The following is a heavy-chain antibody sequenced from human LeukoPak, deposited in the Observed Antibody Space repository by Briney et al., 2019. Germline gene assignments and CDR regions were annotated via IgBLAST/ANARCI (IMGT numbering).Heavy chain of an antibody. CDR2: IYYSGST. D-gene: IGHD3-3*01. J-gene: IGHJ3*02. CDR3: ASIGYYDFWSASLGAFDI. Sequence: PSETLSLTCTVSGGSISSSSYYWGWIRQPPGKGLEWIGSIYYSGSTYYNPSLKSRVTISVDTSKNQFSLKLSSVTAADTAVYYCASIGYYDFWSASLGAFDIWGQGTMVTVSS. V-gene: IGHV4-39*01. CDR1: GGSISSSSYY.